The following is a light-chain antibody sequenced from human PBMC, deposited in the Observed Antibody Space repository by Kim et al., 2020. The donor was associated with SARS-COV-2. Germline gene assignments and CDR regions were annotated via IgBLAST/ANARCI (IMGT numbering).Light chain of an antibody. CDR2: QDS. V-gene: IGLV3-1*01. Sequence: VTPGQTASITCSGDKLGDKYACWYQQKPGQSPVLVIYQDSKRPSGIPERFSGSNSGNTATLTISGTQAMDEADYYCQAWDSSTGVVFGGGTQLTVL. CDR3: QAWDSSTGVV. CDR1: KLGDKY. J-gene: IGLJ2*01.